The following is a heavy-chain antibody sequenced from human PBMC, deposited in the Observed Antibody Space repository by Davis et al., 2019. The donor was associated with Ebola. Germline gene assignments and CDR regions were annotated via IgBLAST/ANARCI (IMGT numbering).Heavy chain of an antibody. CDR3: TREFGGSYDY. V-gene: IGHV3-49*04. D-gene: IGHD1-26*01. CDR2: IRSKAYGGTT. J-gene: IGHJ4*02. CDR1: GFTFGDYA. Sequence: GESLKISCTASGFTFGDYAMGWVRQAPGKGLEWVGFIRSKAYGGTTEYAASVKGRFTISRDDSKSIAYLQMNNLKTDDTAFYYCTREFGGSYDYWGQGTLVTVSS.